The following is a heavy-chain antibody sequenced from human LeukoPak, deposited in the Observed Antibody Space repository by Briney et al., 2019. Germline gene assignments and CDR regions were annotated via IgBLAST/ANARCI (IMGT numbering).Heavy chain of an antibody. CDR3: AREDSSSWYPQGNWFDP. D-gene: IGHD6-13*01. V-gene: IGHV4-4*07. Sequence: SETLSLTCTVSGGSISSYYWSWIRQPAGKGLEWIGRIYTSGSTNYNPSLKSRVTMSVDTSKNQFSLKLSSVTAADTAVCYCAREDSSSWYPQGNWFDPWGQGTLVTVSS. CDR1: GGSISSYY. CDR2: IYTSGST. J-gene: IGHJ5*02.